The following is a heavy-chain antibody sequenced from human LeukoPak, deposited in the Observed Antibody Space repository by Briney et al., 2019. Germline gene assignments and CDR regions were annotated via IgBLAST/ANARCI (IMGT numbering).Heavy chain of an antibody. J-gene: IGHJ6*03. Sequence: SETLSLTCTVSGGSISTYYWSWIRQPAGKGLEWIGRIYTSGSTNYNPSLKSRVTVSVDTSKNQFSLKLSSVTAADTAVYYCARLWVTATHFRAYYYYYYMDVWGKGTTVTVSS. D-gene: IGHD2-21*02. CDR2: IYTSGST. V-gene: IGHV4-4*07. CDR1: GGSISTYY. CDR3: ARLWVTATHFRAYYYYYYMDV.